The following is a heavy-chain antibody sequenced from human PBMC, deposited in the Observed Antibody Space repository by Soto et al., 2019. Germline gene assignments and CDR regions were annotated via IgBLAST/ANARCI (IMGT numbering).Heavy chain of an antibody. CDR3: AKASTHEYVWGSFRYYFDH. J-gene: IGHJ4*02. Sequence: GGSLRLSCEASGFTFSTYAMSWVRQAPGKGLEWVSGISGSGDRTHYADSVKGRFSISRDNSQNTLHLQMNSLRAEDTAVYYCAKASTHEYVWGSFRYYFDHWGQGALVTVSS. CDR2: ISGSGDRT. D-gene: IGHD3-16*02. CDR1: GFTFSTYA. V-gene: IGHV3-23*01.